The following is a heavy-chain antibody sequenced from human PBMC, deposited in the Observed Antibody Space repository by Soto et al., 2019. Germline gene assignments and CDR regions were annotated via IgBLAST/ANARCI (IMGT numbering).Heavy chain of an antibody. V-gene: IGHV3-23*01. J-gene: IGHJ4*02. Sequence: PGGSLRLSCAASGFTFSSYGMSWVRQAPGKGLEWVSAISGSGGSTYYADSVKGRFTISRDNSNNTLYLQMNSVRAEETDVYYWSKDFLLAIDIVVVVGGTFNSWGQGNLVTVSS. CDR2: ISGSGGST. CDR3: SKDFLLAIDIVVVVGGTFNS. D-gene: IGHD2-15*01. CDR1: GFTFSSYG.